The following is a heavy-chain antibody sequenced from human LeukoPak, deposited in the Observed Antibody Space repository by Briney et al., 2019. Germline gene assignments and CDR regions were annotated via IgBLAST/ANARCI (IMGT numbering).Heavy chain of an antibody. CDR3: ARDGTPRGYSGYDHYDAFDI. D-gene: IGHD5-12*01. V-gene: IGHV3-48*04. J-gene: IGHJ3*02. CDR2: ICSSGSTK. Sequence: PGGSLRLSCAASGFTFSSYSMNWVRQAPGKGLEWVSYICSSGSTKYYADSVKGRFTISRDNAKNSLYLQMNSLRAEDTAVYYCARDGTPRGYSGYDHYDAFDIWGQGTVVTVSS. CDR1: GFTFSSYS.